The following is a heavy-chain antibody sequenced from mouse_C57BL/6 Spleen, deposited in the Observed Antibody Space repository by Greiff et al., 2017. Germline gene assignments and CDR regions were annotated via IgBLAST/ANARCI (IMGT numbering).Heavy chain of an antibody. CDR2: ISYSGST. D-gene: IGHD2-1*01. J-gene: IGHJ3*01. Sequence: EVQLQESGPGMVKPSQSLSLTCTVTGYSITSGYDWHWIRHFPGNKLECMGYISYSGSTNYNPSLKSRISITHDTSKNQFFLKLNSVTTEDTATYYGARGLWYPAYWGQGTLVTVSA. V-gene: IGHV3-1*01. CDR1: GYSITSGYD. CDR3: ARGLWYPAY.